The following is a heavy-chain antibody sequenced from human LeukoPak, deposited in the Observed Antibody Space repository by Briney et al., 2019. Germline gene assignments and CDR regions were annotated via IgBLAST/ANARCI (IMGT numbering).Heavy chain of an antibody. CDR2: IRSKANSYAT. CDR1: GFTFSGSA. D-gene: IGHD1-26*01. Sequence: PGGSLRLSCAASGFTFSGSAMHWVRQASGGGLEWVGRIRSKANSYATAYAASVKGRFTISRDDSKNTAYLQMNRLNTEDTAVYYCTGRGIVATHTDYWGQGTLVTVSS. V-gene: IGHV3-73*01. J-gene: IGHJ4*02. CDR3: TGRGIVATHTDY.